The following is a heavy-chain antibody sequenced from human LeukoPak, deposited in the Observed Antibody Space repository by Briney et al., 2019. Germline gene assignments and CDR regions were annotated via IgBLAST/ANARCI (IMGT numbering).Heavy chain of an antibody. CDR3: ARDRDGRTGYSYGVDY. V-gene: IGHV4-31*03. CDR1: GGSISSGGYY. Sequence: SQTLSLTCTLSGGSISSGGYYWSWIHQHPGKGLEWIGYIYYSGSTYYNPSLKSGVTISVDTSKNQFSLKLSSVTAEDTGVYYCARDRDGRTGYSYGVDYWGQGTLVTVSS. D-gene: IGHD5-18*01. CDR2: IYYSGST. J-gene: IGHJ4*02.